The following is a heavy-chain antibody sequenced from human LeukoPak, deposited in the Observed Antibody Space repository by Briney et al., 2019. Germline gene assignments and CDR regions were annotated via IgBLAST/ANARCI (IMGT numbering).Heavy chain of an antibody. Sequence: SETLSLTCTVSGGSISSSSYYWGWIRQPPGKGLEWIGSIYYSGSTYYNPSLKSRVTISVDTSKNQFSLKLSSVTAADTAVYYCARDGYSSSWYEYFNIDYWGQGTLVTVSS. D-gene: IGHD6-13*01. V-gene: IGHV4-39*07. CDR2: IYYSGST. CDR3: ARDGYSSSWYEYFNIDY. CDR1: GGSISSSSYY. J-gene: IGHJ4*02.